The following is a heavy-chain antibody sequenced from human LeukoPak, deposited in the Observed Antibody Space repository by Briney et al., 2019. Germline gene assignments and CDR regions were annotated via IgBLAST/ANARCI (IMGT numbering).Heavy chain of an antibody. V-gene: IGHV4-59*01. Sequence: SETLSLTCTVSGDSISGYYWSWIRQPPGKGLEYIGYIYYSGSTSYSPSLKSRVTISVDTSKNQFSLKLSSVTAADTAVYYCAREGGYCSSTSCYTSWFDPWGQGTLVTVSS. CDR3: AREGGYCSSTSCYTSWFDP. CDR1: GDSISGYY. J-gene: IGHJ5*02. D-gene: IGHD2-2*02. CDR2: IYYSGST.